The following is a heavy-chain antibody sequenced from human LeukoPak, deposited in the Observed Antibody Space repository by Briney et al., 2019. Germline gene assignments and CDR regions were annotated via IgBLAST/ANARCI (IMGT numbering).Heavy chain of an antibody. J-gene: IGHJ6*02. CDR3: ARGAPERYCSGGSCYENYYYYGMNV. Sequence: ASVKVSCKASGYTFTGYYMHWVRQAPGQGLEWMGWINPNSGGTNYAQKFQGWVTMTRDTSISTAYMELSRLRSDDTAVYYCARGAPERYCSGGSCYENYYYYGMNVWGQGTTVTVSS. D-gene: IGHD2-15*01. CDR2: INPNSGGT. CDR1: GYTFTGYY. V-gene: IGHV1-2*04.